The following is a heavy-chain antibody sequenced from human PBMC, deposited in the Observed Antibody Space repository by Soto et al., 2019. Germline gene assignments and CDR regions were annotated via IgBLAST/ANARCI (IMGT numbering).Heavy chain of an antibody. Sequence: QVQLHESGPGLVKPSETLTLTCTVSGGSINNYYWSWIRQFPGKRLEWIAYVHSSGRSESNPSLKSRVTISVDTSQNHFSLKMNSVTAADTALYYCVRDRRDGYNYVALWGQGTLVTVSS. V-gene: IGHV4-59*01. CDR1: GGSINNYY. J-gene: IGHJ4*02. CDR3: VRDRRDGYNYVAL. CDR2: VHSSGRS. D-gene: IGHD5-12*01.